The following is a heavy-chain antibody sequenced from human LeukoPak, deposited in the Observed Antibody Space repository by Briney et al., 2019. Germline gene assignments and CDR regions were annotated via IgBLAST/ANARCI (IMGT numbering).Heavy chain of an antibody. V-gene: IGHV5-51*01. J-gene: IGHJ4*02. CDR1: GXTFTTYW. D-gene: IGHD6-19*01. Sequence: GESLKISFKGSGXTFTTYWIGWVRQMPGKGLEWMGIIYPGGSDTRYSPSFQGQVTISADKSTSTAYLQWSSLKASDTAIYYCARRSSGWYQDYWGQGTLVTVSS. CDR2: IYPGGSDT. CDR3: ARRSSGWYQDY.